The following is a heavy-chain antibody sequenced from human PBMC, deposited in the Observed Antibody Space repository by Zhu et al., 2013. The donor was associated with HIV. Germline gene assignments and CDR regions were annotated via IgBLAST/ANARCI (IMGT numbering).Heavy chain of an antibody. CDR3: ARTMDLVGARRGFDYYFGMDV. V-gene: IGHV1-2*02. D-gene: IGHD2-15*01. Sequence: QVQLVQSGAEVKKPGASVKVSCKTSGYIFTGYYMHWVRQAPGQGLEWMGWINPNSGATNHAQKFQGRVTMTRDTSINTAYMELSSLRSDDTAVYYCARTMDLVGARRGFDYYFGMDVWGQGTTVTVSS. CDR2: INPNSGAT. CDR1: GYIFTGYY. J-gene: IGHJ6*02.